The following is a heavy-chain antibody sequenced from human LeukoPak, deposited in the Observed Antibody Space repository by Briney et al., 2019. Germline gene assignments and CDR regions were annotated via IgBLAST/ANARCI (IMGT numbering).Heavy chain of an antibody. Sequence: SETLSLTCTISGGSLSSYYWSWIRQSPGQGLAWIGYVYYRGSTNYNPSLKSRVSISVDTSKNQFSLKLTSVTAADTAVYYCARDGGDTSGCYGGYYYYFMDVWGKGTTVTVSS. CDR3: ARDGGDTSGCYGGYYYYFMDV. CDR1: GGSLSSYY. D-gene: IGHD6-19*01. V-gene: IGHV4-59*01. CDR2: VYYRGST. J-gene: IGHJ6*03.